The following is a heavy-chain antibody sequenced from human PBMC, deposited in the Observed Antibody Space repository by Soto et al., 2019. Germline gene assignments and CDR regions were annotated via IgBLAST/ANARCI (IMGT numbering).Heavy chain of an antibody. CDR1: GGTFSSYT. J-gene: IGHJ5*02. CDR3: ASTVAGTHSFDP. D-gene: IGHD6-19*01. Sequence: QVQPVQSGAEVKKPGSSVKVSCKASGGTFSSYTSSWVRQAPGQGLEWMGRIIPILGIANYAQKFQGRVTITADKSTSTAYMELSSLRSEDTAVYYCASTVAGTHSFDPWGQGTLVTVSS. CDR2: IIPILGIA. V-gene: IGHV1-69*02.